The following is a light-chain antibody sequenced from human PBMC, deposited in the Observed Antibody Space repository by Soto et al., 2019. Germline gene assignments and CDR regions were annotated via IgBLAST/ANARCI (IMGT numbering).Light chain of an antibody. CDR2: EVT. V-gene: IGLV2-23*02. CDR3: CSYAGGVI. J-gene: IGLJ2*01. Sequence: QSALTQPASVSGSLGQSITISCTGTSSDVGSYNLVSWYQQYPGKAPKLMIYEVTKRPSGVSDRFSGSKSGNTASLTISGLQAEDEADYYCCSYAGGVIFGGGTKLTVL. CDR1: SSDVGSYNL.